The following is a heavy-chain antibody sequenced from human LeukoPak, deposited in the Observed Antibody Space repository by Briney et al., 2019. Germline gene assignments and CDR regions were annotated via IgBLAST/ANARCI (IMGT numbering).Heavy chain of an antibody. CDR3: ARGATGSYYFGPVEFDY. CDR2: IYYSGST. CDR1: GGSISSYY. V-gene: IGHV4-59*08. D-gene: IGHD1-26*01. Sequence: SETLSLTCTVSGGSISSYYWSRIRQPPGKGLEWIGYIYYSGSTNYNPSLKSRVTISVDTSKNQFSLKLSSVTAADTAVYYCARGATGSYYFGPVEFDYWGQGTLVTVSS. J-gene: IGHJ4*02.